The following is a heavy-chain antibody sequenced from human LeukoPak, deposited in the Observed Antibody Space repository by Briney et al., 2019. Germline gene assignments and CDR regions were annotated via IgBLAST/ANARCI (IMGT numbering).Heavy chain of an antibody. Sequence: GGSLRLSCAASGFTFDDYTMHWVRQAPGKGLEWVSLISWDGGSTYYADSVKGRFTISRDNSKNSLYLQMNSLRTEDTALYYCAKDKIAARLDNYGYYMDVWGKGTTVTVSS. CDR1: GFTFDDYT. V-gene: IGHV3-43*01. CDR3: AKDKIAARLDNYGYYMDV. D-gene: IGHD6-6*01. J-gene: IGHJ6*03. CDR2: ISWDGGST.